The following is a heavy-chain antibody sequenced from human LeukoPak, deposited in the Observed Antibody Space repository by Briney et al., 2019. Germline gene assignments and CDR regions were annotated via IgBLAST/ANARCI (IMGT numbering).Heavy chain of an antibody. CDR3: ARDRYIFAGPDAYYYMDV. CDR2: IYTSGST. Sequence: SETLSLTCTVSGGSISSGSYYWSWIRQPAGKGLEWIGRIYTSGSTNYNPSLKSRVTISVDTSKNQFSLKLSSVTAADTAVYYCARDRYIFAGPDAYYYMDVWGKGTTVTISS. CDR1: GGSISSGSYY. V-gene: IGHV4-61*02. J-gene: IGHJ6*03. D-gene: IGHD5-18*01.